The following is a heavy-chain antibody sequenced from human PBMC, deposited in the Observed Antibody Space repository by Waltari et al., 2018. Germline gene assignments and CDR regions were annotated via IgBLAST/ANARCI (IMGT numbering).Heavy chain of an antibody. V-gene: IGHV3-21*01. Sequence: EVQLVESGGGLVKPGGSLRLSCAASGFTFSSYSMNWVRQAPGKGLEWVSSISSSSSYIYYADSVNGRFTISRDNAKNSLYLQMNSLRADDTAVYYCASLGLGYCSGGSCYSGYYWGQGTLVTVSS. CDR2: ISSSSSYI. CDR1: GFTFSSYS. J-gene: IGHJ4*02. D-gene: IGHD2-15*01. CDR3: ASLGLGYCSGGSCYSGYY.